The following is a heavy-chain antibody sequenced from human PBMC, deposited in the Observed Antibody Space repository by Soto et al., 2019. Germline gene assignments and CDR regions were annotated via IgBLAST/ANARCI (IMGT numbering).Heavy chain of an antibody. CDR2: INAGNGNT. Sequence: QVQLVQSGAEVKKPGASVKVSCKASGYTFTSYAMHWVRQAPGQRLEWMGWINAGNGNTKYSQQFQGRVTITRDTCASTVYMLLSSLRSEDTAVYYGAMSIVVVPAADYWGQGTLVTVSS. CDR3: AMSIVVVPAADY. V-gene: IGHV1-3*01. CDR1: GYTFTSYA. J-gene: IGHJ4*02. D-gene: IGHD2-21*02.